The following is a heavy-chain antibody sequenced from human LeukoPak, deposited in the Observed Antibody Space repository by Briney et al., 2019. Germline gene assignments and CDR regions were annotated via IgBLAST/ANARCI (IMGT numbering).Heavy chain of an antibody. CDR2: IYQSGTT. J-gene: IGHJ4*02. D-gene: IGHD5/OR15-5a*01. CDR3: ARDLRGELDY. CDR1: GGSLSSGAYS. V-gene: IGHV4-30-2*01. Sequence: SETLSLTCAVSGGSLSSGAYSWSWVRQPPGKGLEWIGCIYQSGTTYYNPSLKSRVTISADRSKNQFSLNLSSVTAADTAVYYCARDLRGELDYWGQGTLVTVSS.